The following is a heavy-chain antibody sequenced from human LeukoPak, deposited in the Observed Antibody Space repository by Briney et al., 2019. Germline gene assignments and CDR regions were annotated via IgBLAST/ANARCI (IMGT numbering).Heavy chain of an antibody. J-gene: IGHJ4*02. CDR1: GFTFSSYA. Sequence: GRSLRLSCAASGFTFSSYAMHWVRQAPGKGLEWVAVISYDGSNKYYADSVKGRFTISRDNSKNTLYLQMNSLGAEDTAVYYCARVRPNSGSYGGLDYWGQGTLVTVSS. D-gene: IGHD1-26*01. CDR3: ARVRPNSGSYGGLDY. V-gene: IGHV3-30-3*01. CDR2: ISYDGSNK.